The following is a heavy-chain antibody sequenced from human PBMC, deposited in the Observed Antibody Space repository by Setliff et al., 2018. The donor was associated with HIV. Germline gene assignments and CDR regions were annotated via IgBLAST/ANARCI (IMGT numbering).Heavy chain of an antibody. CDR2: VFHSGAT. Sequence: SETLSLTCTVSDNSITTYFWSWIRQPPGKVLEWIGSVFHSGATNYNPSLESRVTMSVDTSNNQFSLKLTSVTAADTAMYYCASFFVTTVTNQDYWGQGTPVTVSS. CDR1: DNSITTYF. CDR3: ASFFVTTVTNQDY. D-gene: IGHD4-17*01. J-gene: IGHJ4*02. V-gene: IGHV4-59*12.